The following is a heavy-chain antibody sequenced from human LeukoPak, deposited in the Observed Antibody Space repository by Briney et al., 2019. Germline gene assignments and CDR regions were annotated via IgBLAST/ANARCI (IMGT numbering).Heavy chain of an antibody. CDR2: INHSGST. CDR3: ARGYYGSGSHCCHMDV. J-gene: IGHJ6*03. CDR1: VWSFSGYY. D-gene: IGHD3-10*01. Sequence: SETLSLTCAVYVWSFSGYYCSWIRQPPGNGLEWIGEINHSGSTNYNSSLKSRVTISVNTYNNQFAMKVSSVTAADTAVYYCARGYYGSGSHCCHMDVWGKGTTITVS. V-gene: IGHV4-34*01.